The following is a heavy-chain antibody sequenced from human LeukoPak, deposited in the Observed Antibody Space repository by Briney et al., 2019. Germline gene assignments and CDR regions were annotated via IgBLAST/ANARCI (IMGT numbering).Heavy chain of an antibody. Sequence: SQTLSLTCAISVESVSSKNAARTWIRQSPSSGLEWLGRTYYRSKWFNDYAVSVKSRITINPDTSKNQFFLQLNSVTPEDTAVYYCAREYLGGYLIYWGQGTLVTVSS. CDR1: VESVSSKNAA. CDR2: TYYRSKWFN. D-gene: IGHD3-16*02. V-gene: IGHV6-1*01. J-gene: IGHJ4*02. CDR3: AREYLGGYLIY.